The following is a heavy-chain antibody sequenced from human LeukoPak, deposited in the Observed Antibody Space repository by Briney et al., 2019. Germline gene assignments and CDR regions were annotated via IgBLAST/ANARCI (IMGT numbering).Heavy chain of an antibody. Sequence: PSETLSLTCTVSGGSISSGDYYWSWIRQPPGKGLEWIGYIYYSGSTYYNPSLKSRVTISVDTSKNQFSLKLSSVTAADTAVYYCARDGDYYGMDVWGQGTTVTVSS. CDR2: IYYSGST. V-gene: IGHV4-30-4*02. CDR3: ARDGDYYGMDV. J-gene: IGHJ6*02. D-gene: IGHD3-16*01. CDR1: GGSISSGDYY.